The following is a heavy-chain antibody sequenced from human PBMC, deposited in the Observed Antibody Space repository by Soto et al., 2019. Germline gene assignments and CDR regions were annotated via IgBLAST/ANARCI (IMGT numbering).Heavy chain of an antibody. Sequence: EVQLLESGGGLVQPGGSLRLSCATSGFTIGSYDMSWVRQAPGKGLEWVSTFSGSGGSTYYADSVKGRFTISRANTKNTVYLQMSSLRAEDTAVYSCAKDRRAGYCSGGRCYSSAYWGQGTLVT. CDR3: AKDRRAGYCSGGRCYSSAY. V-gene: IGHV3-23*01. CDR1: GFTIGSYD. CDR2: FSGSGGST. J-gene: IGHJ4*02. D-gene: IGHD2-15*01.